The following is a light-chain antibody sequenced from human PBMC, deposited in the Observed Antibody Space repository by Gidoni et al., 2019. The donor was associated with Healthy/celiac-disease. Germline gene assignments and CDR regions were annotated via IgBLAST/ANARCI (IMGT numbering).Light chain of an antibody. CDR2: DAS. CDR3: QQRSNWPSLT. V-gene: IGKV3-11*01. CDR1: QSVSSY. J-gene: IGKJ4*01. Sequence: ELVLTQSPATLSLSPGERATLSCRASQSVSSYLAWYQQKPGQAPRLLIYDASNRATGIPARFSGSGSGTDFNLTISSLEPEDFAVYYCQQRSNWPSLTFGGGTKVEIK.